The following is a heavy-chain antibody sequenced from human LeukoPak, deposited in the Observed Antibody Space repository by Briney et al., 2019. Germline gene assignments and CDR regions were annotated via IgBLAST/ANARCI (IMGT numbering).Heavy chain of an antibody. J-gene: IGHJ4*02. D-gene: IGHD2-15*01. V-gene: IGHV3-7*02. CDR2: INQAESVQ. Sequence: GGSLRLSCAASGFSFSAYYMNWVRQAPGKGPEWLANINQAESVQNYVDSVRGRFTISRDNAKNSLFLQMNSLRAEDSAMYYCARLGSSGLIHGSLDYWGQGTLVTASS. CDR3: ARLGSSGLIHGSLDY. CDR1: GFSFSAYY.